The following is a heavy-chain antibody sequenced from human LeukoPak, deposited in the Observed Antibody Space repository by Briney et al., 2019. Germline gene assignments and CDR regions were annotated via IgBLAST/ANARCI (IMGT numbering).Heavy chain of an antibody. CDR1: GFTFSSYS. CDR2: ISSGSSYI. Sequence: GGSLRLSCAASGFTFSSYSMNWVRQAPGKGLEWVSSISSGSSYIYYADSVKGRFTISRDNAKNSLYLQMNSLRAEDTAVYYCARDMITFGGVIVISIPFDYWGQGTLVTVSS. V-gene: IGHV3-21*01. CDR3: ARDMITFGGVIVISIPFDY. D-gene: IGHD3-16*02. J-gene: IGHJ4*02.